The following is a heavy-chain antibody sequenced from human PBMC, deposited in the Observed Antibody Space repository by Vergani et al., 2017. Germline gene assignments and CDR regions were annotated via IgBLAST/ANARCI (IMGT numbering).Heavy chain of an antibody. CDR3: ASQPALLNCSGGSCYSWFDP. V-gene: IGHV1-24*01. J-gene: IGHJ5*02. CDR1: GYTLTELS. CDR2: FDPEDGET. Sequence: VSCKVSGYTLTELSMHWVRQAPGKGLEWMGGFDPEDGETIYAQKFQGRVTMTEDTSTDTAYMELSSLRSEDTAVYYCASQPALLNCSGGSCYSWFDPWGQGTLVTVSS. D-gene: IGHD2-15*01.